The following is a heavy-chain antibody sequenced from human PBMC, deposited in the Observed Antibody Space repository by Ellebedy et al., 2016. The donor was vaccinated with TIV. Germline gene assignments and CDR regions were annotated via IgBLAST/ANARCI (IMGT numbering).Heavy chain of an antibody. CDR3: VRHLAAPGLGAFDI. V-gene: IGHV5-10-1*01. D-gene: IGHD6-13*01. CDR1: GYRFTNYW. CDR2: IDPSDSFI. J-gene: IGHJ3*02. Sequence: GGSLRLXCKGSGYRFTNYWISWVRQTPGEGLEWMGKIDPSDSFIIYSPAFQGHVTISVDKSNSMAYLEWSRLEASNTAIFYCVRHLAAPGLGAFDIWGHGTMVTVSS.